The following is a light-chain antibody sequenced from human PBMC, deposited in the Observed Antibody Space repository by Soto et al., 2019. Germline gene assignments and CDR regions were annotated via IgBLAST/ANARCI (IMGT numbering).Light chain of an antibody. J-gene: IGLJ1*01. CDR1: KLGNKY. CDR3: QAWDAVTGV. V-gene: IGLV3-1*01. CDR2: HDN. Sequence: SYELTQPPSVSVSPGQTASITCSGDKLGNKYTYWYQQKPCQSPVLVIYHDNQRPSGIPERFSASNAGNTATLTISGTQAMDEADYYCQAWDAVTGVFGTGTKLTVL.